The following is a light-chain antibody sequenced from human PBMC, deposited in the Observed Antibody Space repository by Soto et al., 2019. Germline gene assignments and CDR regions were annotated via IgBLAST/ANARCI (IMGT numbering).Light chain of an antibody. J-gene: IGLJ1*01. CDR2: DVS. V-gene: IGLV2-14*01. Sequence: QSALTQPASVSGSPGQSVTISCTGTSSDVGAYNYVSWYQQHPAKVPKLMIYDVSNRPSGVSDRFSGSKSGNTASLTISGLQAEDEADYYCYSYTSSSTYVFGTGTQLTVL. CDR3: YSYTSSSTYV. CDR1: SSDVGAYNY.